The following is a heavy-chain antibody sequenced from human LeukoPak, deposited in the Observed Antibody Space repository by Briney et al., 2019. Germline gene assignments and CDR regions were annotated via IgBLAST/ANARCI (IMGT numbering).Heavy chain of an antibody. Sequence: SETLSLTCTVSGDSINSYYWSWIRQPPGKGLEWIGYVYYSRSTNYNPSLKSRVTISVDTSKNQFSLKPSSVTAADTAVYYCARVADQNWYFDLWGRGTLVTVSS. V-gene: IGHV4-59*01. CDR1: GDSINSYY. J-gene: IGHJ2*01. CDR3: ARVADQNWYFDL. CDR2: VYYSRST.